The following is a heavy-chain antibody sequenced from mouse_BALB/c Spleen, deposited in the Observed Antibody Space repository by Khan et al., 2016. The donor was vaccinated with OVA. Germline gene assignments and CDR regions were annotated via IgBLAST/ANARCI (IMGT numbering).Heavy chain of an antibody. D-gene: IGHD2-2*01. V-gene: IGHV1S135*01. J-gene: IGHJ3*01. CDR3: TRHGYVAWFTY. CDR2: IDPFSGDT. Sequence: EVQLQQSGPELMKPGASVKISCKASGYSFTTYYIHWVMQSHGKSLEWIGYIDPFSGDTTYNQKFKGKATLTVDKSYSTAYIHLSNLTSEDSAVYFCTRHGYVAWFTYWGQGTLVTVSA. CDR1: GYSFTTYY.